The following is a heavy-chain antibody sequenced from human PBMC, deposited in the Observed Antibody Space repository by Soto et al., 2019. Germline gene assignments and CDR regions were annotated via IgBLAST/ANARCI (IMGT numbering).Heavy chain of an antibody. V-gene: IGHV3-9*01. D-gene: IGHD6-25*01. J-gene: IGHJ5*02. CDR1: GFTFDDYA. Sequence: HPGGSLRLSCAASGFTFDDYAMHWVRQAPGKGLEWVSGISWNSGSIGYADSVKGRFTISRDASKNTLYLQMDTLRGDDTAVYYCARDKWAAPAKTNWFDPWGQGTLVTVSS. CDR2: ISWNSGSI. CDR3: ARDKWAAPAKTNWFDP.